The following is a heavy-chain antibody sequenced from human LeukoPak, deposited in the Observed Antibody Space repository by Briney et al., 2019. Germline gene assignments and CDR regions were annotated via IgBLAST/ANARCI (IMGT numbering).Heavy chain of an antibody. D-gene: IGHD6-19*01. CDR3: TKLKGWYGEGFFDY. CDR1: GFTVSSNY. J-gene: IGHJ4*02. Sequence: PGGSLRLSCAASGFTVSSNYMSWVRQPAGKGLEWVSVLYSGGATFYADSVKGRFTNSRDTSKNTLYLQMNDLRADDTAVYYCTKLKGWYGEGFFDYWGQGTLVTVSS. CDR2: LYSGGAT. V-gene: IGHV3-53*01.